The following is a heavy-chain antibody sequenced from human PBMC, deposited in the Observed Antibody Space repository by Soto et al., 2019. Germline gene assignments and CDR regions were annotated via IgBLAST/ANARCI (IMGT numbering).Heavy chain of an antibody. CDR1: GFTFSTYA. Sequence: GGSLRLSCAASGFTFSTYAMTWVRQAPGKGLEWVSVISGSGFTTYYADSVKGRFTISRDNSKNALYLQMNSLRAEDTAVYYCANHYGGISYYFDYWGQGTLVTVSS. J-gene: IGHJ4*02. V-gene: IGHV3-23*01. CDR3: ANHYGGISYYFDY. CDR2: ISGSGFTT. D-gene: IGHD4-17*01.